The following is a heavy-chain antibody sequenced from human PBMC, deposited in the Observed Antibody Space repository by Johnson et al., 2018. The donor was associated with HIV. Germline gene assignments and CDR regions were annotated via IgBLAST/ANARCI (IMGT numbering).Heavy chain of an antibody. CDR3: AGAMTTVSTWAFDI. V-gene: IGHV3-20*04. CDR2: INWNGGST. D-gene: IGHD4-17*01. CDR1: GFTFDDHA. Sequence: VQLVESGGGLVKPGGSLRLSCAASGFTFDDHAMHWVRQAPGKGLEWVSGINWNGGSTGYADSVKGRFTISRDNAKNSRYLQMTSLRAEDTAVYYLAGAMTTVSTWAFDIWGQGTMVTGSS. J-gene: IGHJ3*02.